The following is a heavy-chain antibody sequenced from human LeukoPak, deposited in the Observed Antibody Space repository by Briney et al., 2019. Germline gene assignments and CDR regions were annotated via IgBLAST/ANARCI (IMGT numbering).Heavy chain of an antibody. CDR1: GLTFSSYA. Sequence: GGSLRLSCAASGLTFSSYAMSWVRQAPGKGLEWVSAISGSGGSTYYADSVKGRFTISRDNSMNTLYLQMNSLRAEDTAVYYCTTRLSVLLWFGESPGDYWGQGTLVTVSS. CDR3: TTRLSVLLWFGESPGDY. CDR2: ISGSGGST. V-gene: IGHV3-23*01. J-gene: IGHJ4*02. D-gene: IGHD3-10*01.